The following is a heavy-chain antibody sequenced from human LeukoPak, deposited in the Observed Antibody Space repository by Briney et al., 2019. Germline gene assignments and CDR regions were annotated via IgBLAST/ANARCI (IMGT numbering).Heavy chain of an antibody. CDR3: ARGVGYRGYFGY. CDR1: GFTFSSYV. V-gene: IGHV3-30*04. Sequence: GGSLRLSCAGSGFTFSSYVFHWVRQAPGKGLEWVGLISYDGSKKYYPDSVKGRFTISRDNSNNTVYLQMNGLRAEDTAVYYCARGVGYRGYFGYWGRGTLVTVSS. D-gene: IGHD2-15*01. J-gene: IGHJ4*02. CDR2: ISYDGSKK.